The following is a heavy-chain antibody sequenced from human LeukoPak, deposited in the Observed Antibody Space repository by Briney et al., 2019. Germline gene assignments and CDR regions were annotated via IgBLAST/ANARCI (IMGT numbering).Heavy chain of an antibody. CDR1: GYTFTVYY. Sequence: ASVKVSCKASGYTFTVYYMHWVRQAPGQGLEYVGWIHPNTGATNYAQEFQGRVTMTRDTSISTVYMEMSVLTSDDTAVYYCVRENWYYDYWGQGTLVTVSS. CDR2: IHPNTGAT. J-gene: IGHJ4*02. CDR3: VRENWYYDY. V-gene: IGHV1-2*02.